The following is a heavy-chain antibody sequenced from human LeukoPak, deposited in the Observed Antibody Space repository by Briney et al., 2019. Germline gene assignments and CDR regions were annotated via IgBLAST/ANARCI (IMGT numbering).Heavy chain of an antibody. V-gene: IGHV3-7*03. D-gene: IGHD2-2*01. Sequence: GGSLRLSCTASGYIFSSYWMTWVRQAPGKGLEWVANIKQDGNEKYYVDSVKGRFTISRDNAQNSLYLQMNSLRADDTAVYYCARKLGYCTGASCYVDYWGQGTLVTVSS. CDR3: ARKLGYCTGASCYVDY. CDR1: GYIFSSYW. CDR2: IKQDGNEK. J-gene: IGHJ4*02.